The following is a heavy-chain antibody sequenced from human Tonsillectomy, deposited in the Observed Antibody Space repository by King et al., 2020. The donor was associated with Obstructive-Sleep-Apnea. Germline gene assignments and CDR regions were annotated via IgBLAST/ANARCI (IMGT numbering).Heavy chain of an antibody. Sequence: VQLVESGGGLVQPGGSLRLSCEASGFDLGSYSFNWVRQTPGKGLEWISYIFTSSDFIFYADSVKGRFTVSRDSAKSLLFLQMDSLRAEDTGVYYCARDHNWAFDYWGQGILVTVSS. CDR2: IFTSSDFI. CDR1: GFDLGSYS. D-gene: IGHD3-16*01. CDR3: ARDHNWAFDY. V-gene: IGHV3-48*01. J-gene: IGHJ4*02.